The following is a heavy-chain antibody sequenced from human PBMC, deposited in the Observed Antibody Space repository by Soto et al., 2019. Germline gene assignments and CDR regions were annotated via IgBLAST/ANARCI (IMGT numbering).Heavy chain of an antibody. CDR2: ISTYNVNT. V-gene: IGHV1-18*01. CDR1: GYTFITYG. CDR3: ARESGDYDTGSGDYYYYGMDV. D-gene: IGHD4-17*01. J-gene: IGHJ6*02. Sequence: QAQLVQSAAEVKKPGASVKVSCKASGYTFITYGISWVRQAPGQGLERRGWISTYNVNTYSAQRFQGRVTMTTDTSTSTAYMELRSLRSDDTAVYNCARESGDYDTGSGDYYYYGMDVWGQGTTVTVSS.